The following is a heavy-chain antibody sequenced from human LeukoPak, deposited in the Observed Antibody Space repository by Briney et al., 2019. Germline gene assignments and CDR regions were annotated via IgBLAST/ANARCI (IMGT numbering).Heavy chain of an antibody. V-gene: IGHV1-2*02. CDR1: GYTFTGYY. D-gene: IGHD3-9*01. Sequence: ASVKVSCKASGYTFTGYYIHWVRQAPGQGLEWMGWINPNTGDTNYTQKFRGRVTMTRDTSISTAYVEMSRLRSDDTAMYYCARAFLTGYFDYWGQGTLVTVSS. J-gene: IGHJ4*02. CDR2: INPNTGDT. CDR3: ARAFLTGYFDY.